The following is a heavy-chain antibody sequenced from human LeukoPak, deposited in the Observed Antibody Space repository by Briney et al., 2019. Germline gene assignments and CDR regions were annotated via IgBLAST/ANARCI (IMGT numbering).Heavy chain of an antibody. V-gene: IGHV4-34*01. CDR1: GGSFSGYY. Sequence: KPSETLSLTCAVYGGSFSGYYWSWIRQPPGKGLEWIGEINHSGSTNYNPSLKSRVTMSVDTSKNQFSLKLSSVTAADTAVYYCARDRYYYDSSGYLRFDYWGQGTLVTVSS. D-gene: IGHD3-22*01. J-gene: IGHJ4*02. CDR3: ARDRYYYDSSGYLRFDY. CDR2: INHSGST.